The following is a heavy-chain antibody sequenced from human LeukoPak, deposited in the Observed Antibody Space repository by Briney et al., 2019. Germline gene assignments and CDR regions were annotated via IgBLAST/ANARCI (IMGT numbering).Heavy chain of an antibody. V-gene: IGHV3-48*04. CDR3: ARDHWVAALSGYDSGYDY. Sequence: GGSLRLSCAASGFTFSSYSMNWVRQAPGKGLEWVSYISSSSSTIYYADSVKGRFTISRDNAKNSLYLQMNSLRAEDTAVYYCARDHWVAALSGYDSGYDYWGQGTLVTVSS. CDR1: GFTFSSYS. CDR2: ISSSSSTI. J-gene: IGHJ4*02. D-gene: IGHD5-12*01.